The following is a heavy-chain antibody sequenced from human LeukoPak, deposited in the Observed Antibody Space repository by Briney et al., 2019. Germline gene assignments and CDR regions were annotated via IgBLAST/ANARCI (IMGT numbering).Heavy chain of an antibody. CDR3: PRRVIFGLVRYYMDV. CDR2: INHSGST. CDR1: GGSFSGYY. Sequence: SETLSLTCAVYGGSFSGYYWSWIRQPPGKGLERIGEINHSGSTNYNPSLKSRVTISVDTSKNQFSLKLSSVTAADTAVYYCPRRVIFGLVRYYMDVWGKGTTVTVSS. V-gene: IGHV4-34*01. D-gene: IGHD3/OR15-3a*01. J-gene: IGHJ6*03.